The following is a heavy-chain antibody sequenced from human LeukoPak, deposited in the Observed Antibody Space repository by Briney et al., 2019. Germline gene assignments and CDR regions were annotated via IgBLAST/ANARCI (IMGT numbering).Heavy chain of an antibody. D-gene: IGHD3-22*01. CDR1: GYSISSGYY. J-gene: IGHJ1*01. V-gene: IGHV4-38-2*02. CDR3: ARRRYYDSTGYLD. Sequence: SETLSLTXTVSGYSISSGYYWGWIRQPPGKGLEWIGSIYHSGSTYYNASLKSRVSISIDTSNNHFSLKLSSVTAADTALYYCARRRYYDSTGYLDWGQGTLVTVSS. CDR2: IYHSGST.